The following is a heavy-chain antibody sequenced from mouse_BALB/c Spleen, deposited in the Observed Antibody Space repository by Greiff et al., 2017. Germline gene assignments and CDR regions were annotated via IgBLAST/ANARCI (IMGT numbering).Heavy chain of an antibody. V-gene: IGHV14-3*02. J-gene: IGHJ4*01. D-gene: IGHD2-3*01. Sequence: VQLQQSGAELVKPGASVKLSCTASGFNIKDTYMHWVKQRPEQGLEWIGRIDPANGNTKYDPKFQGKATITADTSSNTAYLQLSSLTSEDTAVYYCAGGYYPYYAMDYWGQGTSVTVSS. CDR1: GFNIKDTY. CDR2: IDPANGNT. CDR3: AGGYYPYYAMDY.